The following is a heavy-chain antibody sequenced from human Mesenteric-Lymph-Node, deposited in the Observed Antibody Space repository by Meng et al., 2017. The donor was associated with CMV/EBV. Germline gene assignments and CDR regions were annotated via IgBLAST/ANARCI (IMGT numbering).Heavy chain of an antibody. CDR3: ARDPSRYCSSTSCYRYGDAFDF. CDR1: GFTFSNFN. J-gene: IGHJ3*01. D-gene: IGHD2-2*02. V-gene: IGHV3-21*01. Sequence: GGSLRLSCAASGFTFSNFNVNWVRQAPGKGLEWVSSISSRSTYIYYADSVKGRFTISRDNAKNSLYLQMNSLRVGDTAVYYCARDPSRYCSSTSCYRYGDAFDFWGQGTMVTVSS. CDR2: ISSRSTYI.